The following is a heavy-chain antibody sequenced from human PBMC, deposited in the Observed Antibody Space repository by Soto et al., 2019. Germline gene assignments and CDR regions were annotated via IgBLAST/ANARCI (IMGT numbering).Heavy chain of an antibody. CDR3: ARSGYHGSYHPPAF. V-gene: IGHV1-2*02. CDR1: GYTFIDYY. J-gene: IGHJ4*02. CDR2: INPHSGDT. Sequence: GASVKVSCKASGYTFIDYYIHWVRQAPGQGLEWMGCINPHSGDTNSPPKFRARVTMTRDTSNSTAYMELKRLYSNDTAVYHCARSGYHGSYHPPAFWGQGTLVTVSS. D-gene: IGHD1-26*01.